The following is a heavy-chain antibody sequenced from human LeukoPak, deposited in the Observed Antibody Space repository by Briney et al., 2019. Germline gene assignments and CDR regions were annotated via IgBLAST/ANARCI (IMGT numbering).Heavy chain of an antibody. Sequence: ASVKVSCKTSGYSFTNYSMNWVRQAPGQGLEWMGWINTETGNPTYAQTFTGRFVFSLGTSVSTAYLQINSLRAEDTAVYYCARNHPPAMHIIPAGGAQYIQHWGQGTLVTVSS. V-gene: IGHV7-4-1*02. D-gene: IGHD6-13*01. J-gene: IGHJ1*01. CDR1: GYSFTNYS. CDR3: ARNHPPAMHIIPAGGAQYIQH. CDR2: INTETGNP.